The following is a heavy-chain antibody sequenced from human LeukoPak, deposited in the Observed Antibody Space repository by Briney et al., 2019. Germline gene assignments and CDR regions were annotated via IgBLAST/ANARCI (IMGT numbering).Heavy chain of an antibody. CDR2: ISAYNGNT. D-gene: IGHD3-16*01. J-gene: IGHJ4*02. CDR3: AREKNLPYYDYVWGSRALDY. CDR1: GYTFTSYG. Sequence: ASVKVSCKASGYTFTSYGISWVRQAPGQGLEWMGWISAYNGNTNYAQKLQGRVTMTTDTSTSTAYMELRSLRSDDTAVYYCAREKNLPYYDYVWGSRALDYWGQGTLVTVS. V-gene: IGHV1-18*01.